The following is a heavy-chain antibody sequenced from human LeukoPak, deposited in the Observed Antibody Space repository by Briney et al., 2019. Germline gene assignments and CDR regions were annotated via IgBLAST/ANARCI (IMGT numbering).Heavy chain of an antibody. CDR3: ARNASDSGTSYFDY. D-gene: IGHD1-26*01. CDR1: GCSISSSTYY. J-gene: IGHJ4*02. CDR2: FYYSGST. V-gene: IGHV4-39*01. Sequence: PSEPLSLTCTVSGCSISSSTYYWRWIRQPPGKALEGIGSFYYSGSTSCNPSLKSRVTISVDTSKNQFSLKLPSVTAADTAVYNCARNASDSGTSYFDYWGEGTLVTVSS.